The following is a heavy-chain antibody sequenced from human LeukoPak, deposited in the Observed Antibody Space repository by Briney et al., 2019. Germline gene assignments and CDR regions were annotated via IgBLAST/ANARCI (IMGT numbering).Heavy chain of an antibody. CDR3: AKRGGTYRGFDY. CDR1: EFTLTTNA. Sequence: PGGSLRLSCAVPEFTLTTNAMSWVRQAPGKGLAWVSAVGPSGTTYYADSVKGRFTISRDNSKYTLYLQMNSLRVEDAAVYYCAKRGGTYRGFDYWGQGTLVTVSS. J-gene: IGHJ4*02. V-gene: IGHV3-23*01. CDR2: VGPSGTT. D-gene: IGHD1-26*01.